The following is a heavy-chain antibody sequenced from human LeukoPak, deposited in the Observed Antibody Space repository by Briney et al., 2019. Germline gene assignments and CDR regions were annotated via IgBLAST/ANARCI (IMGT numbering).Heavy chain of an antibody. D-gene: IGHD1-20*01. J-gene: IGHJ4*02. CDR1: GYRFTDDY. CDR3: APTSEAYTSNWNV. V-gene: IGHV1-2*02. CDR2: INPDSGFT. Sequence: ASVKVSCKASGYRFTDDYMHWVRQAPGRGLEWMGWINPDSGFTVYAQKFQGRVTMTRDTSISTAYMEVRRLRSDDTAVYYCAPTSEAYTSNWNVWGQGTLVTVSS.